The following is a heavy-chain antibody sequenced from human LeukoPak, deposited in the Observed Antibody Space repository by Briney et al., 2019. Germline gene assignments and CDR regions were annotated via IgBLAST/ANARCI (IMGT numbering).Heavy chain of an antibody. Sequence: SETLSLTCTVSGGSISSSSYYWGWIRQPPGKGLEWIGSIYYSGSTYYNPSLKSRVTISVDTSKNQFSLKLSSVTAADTAVYYCARIRTLTLDYWGQGTLVTVSS. CDR3: ARIRTLTLDY. D-gene: IGHD3-16*01. CDR1: GGSISSSSYY. CDR2: IYYSGST. J-gene: IGHJ4*02. V-gene: IGHV4-39*01.